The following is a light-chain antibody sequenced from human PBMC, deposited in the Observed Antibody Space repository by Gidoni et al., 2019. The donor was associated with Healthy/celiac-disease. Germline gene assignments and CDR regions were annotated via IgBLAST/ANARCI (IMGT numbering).Light chain of an antibody. CDR2: DAS. CDR3: QQFYSYPLT. V-gene: IGKV1-13*02. J-gene: IGKJ4*01. Sequence: AIQLTQPPSSLSSSVADRVTITCRASQDIRSALAWYQHKPGKSPKLLISDASGLESGVPSRFSGSGSGTDFTLTISSLQPEDFATYYCQQFYSYPLTFGAGTKVDI. CDR1: QDIRSA.